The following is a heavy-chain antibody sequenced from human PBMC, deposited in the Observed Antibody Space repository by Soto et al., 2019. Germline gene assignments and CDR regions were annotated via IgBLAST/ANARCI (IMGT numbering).Heavy chain of an antibody. CDR2: INSDGSST. V-gene: IGHV3-74*01. CDR1: GFTFSSYW. J-gene: IGHJ4*02. Sequence: GGSLRLSCAASGFTFSSYWMHWVLQAPGKGLVWVSRINSDGSSTSYADSVKGRFTISRDNSKNTLYLQMNSLRAEDTAVYYCAKRASGSYFDYWGQGTLITVSS. D-gene: IGHD3-10*01. CDR3: AKRASGSYFDY.